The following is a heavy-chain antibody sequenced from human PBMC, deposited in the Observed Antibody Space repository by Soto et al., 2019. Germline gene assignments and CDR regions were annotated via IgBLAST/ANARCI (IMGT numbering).Heavy chain of an antibody. CDR1: GFTFNTYW. Sequence: GGSLRLSCAASGFTFNTYWMSWVRQAPGKGLEWVAVLGFDGGGRYYAESVKGRFTISRDNSKKMLYLQMDSLRAGDTALYYCSREPVGPDYAMDVWGQGXMVTVYS. V-gene: IGHV3-33*08. J-gene: IGHJ6*02. CDR3: SREPVGPDYAMDV. CDR2: LGFDGGGR. D-gene: IGHD1-26*01.